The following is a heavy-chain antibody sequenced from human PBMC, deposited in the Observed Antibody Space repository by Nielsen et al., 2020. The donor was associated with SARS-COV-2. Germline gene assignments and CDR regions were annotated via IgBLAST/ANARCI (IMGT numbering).Heavy chain of an antibody. J-gene: IGHJ4*02. CDR2: ISGSGGST. D-gene: IGHD6-19*01. Sequence: GESLKISCAASGFTFSSYAMSWVRQAPGKGLEWVSAISGSGGSTYYADSVKGRFTISRDNSKNTLYLQMNSLRAEDTAVYYCAKDEAVAGIDYWGQGTLVTVSS. V-gene: IGHV3-23*01. CDR1: GFTFSSYA. CDR3: AKDEAVAGIDY.